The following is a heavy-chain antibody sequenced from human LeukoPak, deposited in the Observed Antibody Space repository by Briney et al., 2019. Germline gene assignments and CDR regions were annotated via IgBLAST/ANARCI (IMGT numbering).Heavy chain of an antibody. D-gene: IGHD6-6*01. CDR1: GFTFSSYA. CDR2: ITGSGGST. V-gene: IGHV3-23*01. J-gene: IGHJ4*02. Sequence: PGGSLRLSCAASGFTFSSYAMSWVRQAPGKGLEWVSAITGSGGSTYYADSVKGRFTISRDNSKDTLYLQMNSLRAEDTAVYYCAKGSSSSRPYYFDYWGQGTLVTVSS. CDR3: AKGSSSSRPYYFDY.